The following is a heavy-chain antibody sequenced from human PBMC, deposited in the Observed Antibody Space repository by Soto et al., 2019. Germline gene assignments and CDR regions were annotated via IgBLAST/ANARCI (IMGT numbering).Heavy chain of an antibody. Sequence: EVQLLESGGGLVQPGGSLRLSCAASGFTLRSYAMSWVRQAPGKGLEWVSGISGSGGSTYYADSVKGRFTISRDNSKNTLSLQMNSLRAADTAVYYCARARSYSSSHRWGDGWFDPWGQGTLVTVSS. CDR3: ARARSYSSSHRWGDGWFDP. CDR2: ISGSGGST. J-gene: IGHJ5*02. V-gene: IGHV3-23*01. D-gene: IGHD6-6*01. CDR1: GFTLRSYA.